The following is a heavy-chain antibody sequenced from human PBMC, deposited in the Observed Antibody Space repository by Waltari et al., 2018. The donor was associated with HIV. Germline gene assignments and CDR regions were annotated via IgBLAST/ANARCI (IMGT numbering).Heavy chain of an antibody. J-gene: IGHJ3*02. V-gene: IGHV3-30*16. CDR1: GSMFSTYA. D-gene: IGHD4-17*01. CDR2: ISYDGSNK. Sequence: QVQLVESGGGVVQPGRSLRLSCAASGSMFSTYAMHWVRQAPGKGLEWVAVISYDGSNKYYADSVKGRFTISRDNSKNTLYLRMNSLRTEDRAVYYCARGRDGDYVADAFDIWGQGTMVTVSS. CDR3: ARGRDGDYVADAFDI.